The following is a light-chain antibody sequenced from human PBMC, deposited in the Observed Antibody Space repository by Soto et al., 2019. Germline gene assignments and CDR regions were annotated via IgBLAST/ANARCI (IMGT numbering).Light chain of an antibody. CDR2: EVS. V-gene: IGLV2-8*01. Sequence: HSVLAQPPSASGSPGQSVTIACTGTSSDVGGYNYVSWYQEHPGKAPKVIIYEVSKRPSGVPDRFSGYKSGNTASLTVSGLQAEDEADYYCCSYAGSNTFAFGTGTKVTV. CDR1: SSDVGGYNY. CDR3: CSYAGSNTFA. J-gene: IGLJ1*01.